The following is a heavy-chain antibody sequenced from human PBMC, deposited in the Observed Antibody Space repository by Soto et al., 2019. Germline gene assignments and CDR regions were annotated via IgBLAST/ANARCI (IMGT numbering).Heavy chain of an antibody. Sequence: SETLSLTCTVSGGSISSYFWAWIRQPPGKGLQWIGYIYYSGTTNYNPSLKSRVTISVDTSKNQFSLNLNSVTAADTAVYYCARVSKLVAPKDGKSAYFYAMDVWGPGTTVTVSS. V-gene: IGHV4-59*01. J-gene: IGHJ6*02. CDR2: IYYSGTT. CDR3: ARVSKLVAPKDGKSAYFYAMDV. CDR1: GGSISSYF. D-gene: IGHD6-6*01.